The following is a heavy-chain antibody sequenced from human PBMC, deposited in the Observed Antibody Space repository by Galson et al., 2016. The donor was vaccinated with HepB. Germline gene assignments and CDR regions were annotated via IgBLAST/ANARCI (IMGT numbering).Heavy chain of an antibody. V-gene: IGHV1-3*01. CDR1: GYTFTSFV. CDR2: INAGNGNT. J-gene: IGHJ5*02. D-gene: IGHD1-26*01. CDR3: ANKLLGGWFDP. Sequence: SVKVSCKASGYTFTSFVMYWVRQAPGQRLEWMGWINAGNGNTKYSQKFQGRVTITRDTSASTAYMELNSLTSEDTAVYYCANKLLGGWFDPWGQGTLVTVSS.